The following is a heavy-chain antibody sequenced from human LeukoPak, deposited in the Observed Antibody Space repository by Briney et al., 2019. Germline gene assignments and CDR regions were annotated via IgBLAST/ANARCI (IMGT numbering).Heavy chain of an antibody. Sequence: GGSLRLSCAASGFTFSSYAMHWVRQAPGKGLEWVAVISYDGSNKYYADSVKGRFTISRDNSKNTLYLQMNSLRAEGTAVYYCARDRQYSYGYNWFDPWGQGTLVTVSS. CDR1: GFTFSSYA. CDR3: ARDRQYSYGYNWFDP. V-gene: IGHV3-30-3*01. D-gene: IGHD5-18*01. CDR2: ISYDGSNK. J-gene: IGHJ5*02.